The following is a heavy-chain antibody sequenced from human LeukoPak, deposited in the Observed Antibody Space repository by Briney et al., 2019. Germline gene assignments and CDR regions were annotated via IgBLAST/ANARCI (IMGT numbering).Heavy chain of an antibody. J-gene: IGHJ4*02. CDR1: GFTFSTFA. V-gene: IGHV3-30*04. CDR2: ILYDGSNK. D-gene: IGHD6-19*01. CDR3: AKDAVAVAGIDYFDY. Sequence: PGRSLRLSCAASGFTFSTFAMHWVRQAPGKGLEWVALILYDGSNKYYAESVKGRFSISRDNSKNTLYLQMNSLRAEDTAVYYCAKDAVAVAGIDYFDYWGQGTLVTVSS.